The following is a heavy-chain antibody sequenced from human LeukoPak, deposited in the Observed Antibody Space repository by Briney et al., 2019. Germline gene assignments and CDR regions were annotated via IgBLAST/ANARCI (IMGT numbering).Heavy chain of an antibody. CDR1: GGSISSYY. D-gene: IGHD6-19*01. V-gene: IGHV4-59*01. CDR3: ARDRGSGWYEFNY. J-gene: IGHJ4*02. CDR2: IYYSGST. Sequence: SETLSLTCTVSGGSISSYYWSWIRQPPGKGLEWNGYIYYSGSTNYTPSLKGRVTISVDTSKNQFSLKLSSVTAADTAVYYCARDRGSGWYEFNYWGQGTLVTVSS.